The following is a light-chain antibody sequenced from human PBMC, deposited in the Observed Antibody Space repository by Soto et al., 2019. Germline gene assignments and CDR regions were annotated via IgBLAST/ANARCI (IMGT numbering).Light chain of an antibody. CDR2: GAS. CDR1: QTVSSSF. J-gene: IGKJ1*01. Sequence: ETVLTHSPGTLSLSPGERATLSCRASQTVSSSFLAWYQQKPGQAPRLLIYGASSRATGIPDRFTGSGSGTDFTLTISRLEPEDFAVYYCQQYGNSPRTFGQGTKVDIK. CDR3: QQYGNSPRT. V-gene: IGKV3-20*01.